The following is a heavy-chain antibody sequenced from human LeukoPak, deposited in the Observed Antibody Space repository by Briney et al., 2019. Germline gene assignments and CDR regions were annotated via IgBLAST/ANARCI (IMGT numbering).Heavy chain of an antibody. CDR2: ISSSSSYI. CDR3: AKDPPAYSSGWYLGY. D-gene: IGHD6-19*01. J-gene: IGHJ4*02. Sequence: GGSLRLSCAASGFTFSSYSMNWVRQAPGKGLEWVSSISSSSSYIYYADSVKGRFTISRDNAKNSLYLQMNSLRAEDTAVYYCAKDPPAYSSGWYLGYWGQGTLVTVSS. V-gene: IGHV3-21*04. CDR1: GFTFSSYS.